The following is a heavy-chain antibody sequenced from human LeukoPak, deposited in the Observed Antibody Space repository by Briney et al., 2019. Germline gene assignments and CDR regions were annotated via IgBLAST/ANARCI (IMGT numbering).Heavy chain of an antibody. V-gene: IGHV4-38-2*01. CDR2: IYHSGST. D-gene: IGHD2-15*01. Sequence: SETLSLTCAVYGWSFSGYYWGWIRQPPGKGLEWIGSIYHSGSTYYNPSLKSRVTISVDTSKNQFSLRLSSVTAADTAVYYCARVGDSYNSYYFDYWGQGTLVTVSS. J-gene: IGHJ4*02. CDR3: ARVGDSYNSYYFDY. CDR1: GWSFSGYY.